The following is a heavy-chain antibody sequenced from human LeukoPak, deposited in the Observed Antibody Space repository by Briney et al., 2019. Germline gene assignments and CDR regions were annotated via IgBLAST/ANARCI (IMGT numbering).Heavy chain of an antibody. CDR1: GFTFSSYG. V-gene: IGHV3-23*01. Sequence: GGSLRLSCAASGFTFSSYGMSWVRQAPGKGLEWVSAISGSGGSTYYADSVKGRFTISRDNSKNTLYLQMNSLRAEDTAVYYCAKDPWYSSSWYFDYWGQGTLVTVSS. J-gene: IGHJ4*02. CDR2: ISGSGGST. CDR3: AKDPWYSSSWYFDY. D-gene: IGHD6-13*01.